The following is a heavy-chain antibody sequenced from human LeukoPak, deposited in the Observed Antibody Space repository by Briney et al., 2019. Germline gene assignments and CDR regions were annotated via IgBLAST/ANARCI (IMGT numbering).Heavy chain of an antibody. CDR1: GFTFSSYA. CDR2: ISGSGGST. V-gene: IGHV3-23*01. J-gene: IGHJ4*02. CDR3: ARDVAYGDYFDY. D-gene: IGHD4-17*01. Sequence: GGSLRLSCAASGFTFSSYAMSWVRQAPGKGLEWVSAISGSGGSTYYADSVKGRFTISRDNAKNSLYLQMNSLRAEDTAVYYCARDVAYGDYFDYWGQGTLVTVSS.